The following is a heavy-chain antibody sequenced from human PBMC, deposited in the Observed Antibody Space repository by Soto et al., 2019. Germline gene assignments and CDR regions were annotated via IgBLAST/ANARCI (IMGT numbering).Heavy chain of an antibody. Sequence: QVQLQESGPGLVKPSQTLSLTCTVSGGSISSGGYYWSWIRQHPGKGLEWIGYIYYSGSTYYNPSLRCRVTISVDTSKNQSSLKLRSVTAADTAVYYCAISSGYADWFDPWGQGTLVTVSS. J-gene: IGHJ5*02. D-gene: IGHD3-22*01. CDR1: GGSISSGGYY. CDR2: IYYSGST. CDR3: AISSGYADWFDP. V-gene: IGHV4-31*03.